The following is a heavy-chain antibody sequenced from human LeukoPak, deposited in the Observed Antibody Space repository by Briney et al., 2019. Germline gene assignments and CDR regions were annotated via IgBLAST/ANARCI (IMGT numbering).Heavy chain of an antibody. V-gene: IGHV3-53*01. D-gene: IGHD2-21*01. J-gene: IGHJ5*02. CDR1: GFTASNNY. CDR3: ARNSGELGA. CDR2: IYSGGGT. Sequence: GGSPRLSCAAPGFTASNNYMSWVRRAAGKGLEWGSLIYSGGGTYYADSVKGRFTITRDNSKKTPYLQMNSLRAEDTAIYYCARNSGELGAWGQGTLVTVSS.